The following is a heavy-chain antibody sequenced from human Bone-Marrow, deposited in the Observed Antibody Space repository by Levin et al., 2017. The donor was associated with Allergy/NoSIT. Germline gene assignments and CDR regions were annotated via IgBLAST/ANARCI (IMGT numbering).Heavy chain of an antibody. CDR1: GFSLSASGVG. J-gene: IGHJ4*02. Sequence: SGPTLVKPTQTLTLTCSFSGFSLSASGVGVGWIRQSPGKALEWLAFIYWNDDRRYSLSLKSRLTITKDTSKNQVVLKMTNMDPVDTATYYCIHLSNSFYWGQGTLVTVSS. CDR3: IHLSNSFY. D-gene: IGHD6-13*01. CDR2: IYWNDDR. V-gene: IGHV2-5*01.